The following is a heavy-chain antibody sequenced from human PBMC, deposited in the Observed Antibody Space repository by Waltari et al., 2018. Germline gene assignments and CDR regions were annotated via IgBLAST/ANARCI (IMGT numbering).Heavy chain of an antibody. Sequence: EVQLVESGGGLVQPGGSLRLSCAASGFTFSSYSMNWVRQAPGKGLEWVSYISSSSSTIYYADSLKGRFTISRDNAKNSLYLQMNSLRAEDTAVYYCARSSDYEDYWGQGTLVTVSS. D-gene: IGHD5-12*01. J-gene: IGHJ4*02. V-gene: IGHV3-48*01. CDR1: GFTFSSYS. CDR2: ISSSSSTI. CDR3: ARSSDYEDY.